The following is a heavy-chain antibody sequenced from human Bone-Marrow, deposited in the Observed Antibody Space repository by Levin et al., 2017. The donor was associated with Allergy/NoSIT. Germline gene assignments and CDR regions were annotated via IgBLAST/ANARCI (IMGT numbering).Heavy chain of an antibody. CDR3: ARERSGGSLFDI. CDR2: ILPIFGTV. D-gene: IGHD1-26*01. Sequence: SVKVSCKASGGTFNTYFMSWVRQAPGQGLEWMGGILPIFGTVKNAQKFQGRVTITADKSTGTAYLELSSLTYEDTAVYYCARERSGGSLFDIWGQGTMVTVSS. V-gene: IGHV1-69*06. CDR1: GGTFNTYF. J-gene: IGHJ3*02.